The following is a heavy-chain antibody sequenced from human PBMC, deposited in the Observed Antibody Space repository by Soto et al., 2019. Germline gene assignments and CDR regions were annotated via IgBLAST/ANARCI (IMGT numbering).Heavy chain of an antibody. CDR2: IYYSGST. J-gene: IGHJ4*02. D-gene: IGHD6-13*01. CDR1: GGSISSYY. V-gene: IGHV4-59*01. CDR3: ASHSSSQTPFDY. Sequence: PSETLSLTCTVSGGSISSYYWSWIRQPPGKGLEWIGYIYYSGSTNYNPSLKSRVTISVDTSKNQFSLKLSSVTAADTAVYYCASHSSSQTPFDYWGQGTLVTVSS.